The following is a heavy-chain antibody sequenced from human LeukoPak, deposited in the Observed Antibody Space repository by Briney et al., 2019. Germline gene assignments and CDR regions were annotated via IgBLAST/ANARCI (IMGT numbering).Heavy chain of an antibody. D-gene: IGHD1-1*01. Sequence: SETLSLTCTVSGGSISSYYWSWIRQPPGKGLEWIGSIYYHENTYYNSSLKSRVTISVDTSKNQFSLKLNSVTAADTAVYFCARRAYSAAYWKHFDYWGQGTLVTISS. CDR1: GGSISSYY. CDR2: IYYHENT. CDR3: ARRAYSAAYWKHFDY. J-gene: IGHJ4*02. V-gene: IGHV4-59*05.